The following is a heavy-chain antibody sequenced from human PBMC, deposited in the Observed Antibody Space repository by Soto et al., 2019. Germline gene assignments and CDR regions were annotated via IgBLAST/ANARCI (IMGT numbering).Heavy chain of an antibody. CDR3: AIVFDFWSGYYPPRGIATWFDP. V-gene: IGHV4-34*01. CDR1: GGSFSGYY. Sequence: PSETLSLTCAVYGGSFSGYYWSWIRQPPGKGLEWIGEINHSGSTNYSPSLKSRVTISVDTSKNQFSLKLSSVTAAGTAVYYCAIVFDFWSGYYPPRGIATWFDPWGQGTLVTVSS. J-gene: IGHJ5*02. D-gene: IGHD3-3*01. CDR2: INHSGST.